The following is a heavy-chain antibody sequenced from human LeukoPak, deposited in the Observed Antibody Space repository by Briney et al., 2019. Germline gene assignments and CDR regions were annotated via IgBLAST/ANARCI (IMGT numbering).Heavy chain of an antibody. CDR1: GFTFSSYV. Sequence: GGSLRLSCAASGFTFSSYVMSWVRQAPGKGLEWVSAISSSGGSTYYADSLKGRFTISRDNAKNSLYLQMNSLRDEDTAVYYCATAGWSDYWGQGTLVTVSS. V-gene: IGHV3-23*01. CDR3: ATAGWSDY. CDR2: ISSSGGST. J-gene: IGHJ4*02. D-gene: IGHD2-8*01.